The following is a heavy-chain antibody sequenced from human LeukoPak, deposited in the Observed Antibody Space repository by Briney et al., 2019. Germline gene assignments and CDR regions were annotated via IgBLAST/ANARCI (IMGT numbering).Heavy chain of an antibody. CDR3: AREMIVVVSDAFDI. J-gene: IGHJ3*02. CDR2: IYYSGST. D-gene: IGHD3-22*01. V-gene: IGHV4-59*01. Sequence: SETLSLTCTVSGGSISSYYWSWLRQPPGKGLEWIGYIYYSGSTNYNPSLKSRVTISVDTSKNQFSLKLSSVTAADTAVYYCAREMIVVVSDAFDIWGQGTMVTVSS. CDR1: GGSISSYY.